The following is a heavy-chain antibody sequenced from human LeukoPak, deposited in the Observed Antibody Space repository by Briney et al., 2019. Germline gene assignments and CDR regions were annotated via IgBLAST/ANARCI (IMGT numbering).Heavy chain of an antibody. CDR3: ALQSMGYFDY. CDR1: GFTFSSYA. Sequence: GGSLRLSCAASGFTFSSYAMSWVRQAPGKGLDWVSAISGSGGSTYYADSVKGRFTISRDNSKNTLYLQMNSLRAEDTAVYYCALQSMGYFDYWGQGTLVTVSS. V-gene: IGHV3-23*01. CDR2: ISGSGGST. D-gene: IGHD2/OR15-2a*01. J-gene: IGHJ4*02.